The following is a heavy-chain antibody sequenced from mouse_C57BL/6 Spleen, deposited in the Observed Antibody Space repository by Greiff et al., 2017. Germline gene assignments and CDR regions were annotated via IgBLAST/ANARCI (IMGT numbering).Heavy chain of an antibody. CDR1: GFTFSSYA. CDR3: ARDHYYGSSYEFAY. CDR2: ISDGGSYT. V-gene: IGHV5-4*01. D-gene: IGHD1-1*01. Sequence: EVKLVESGGGLVKPGGSLKLSCAASGFTFSSYAMSWVRQTPEKRLEWVATISDGGSYTYYPDNVKGRFTISRDNAKNNLYLQMSHLKSEDTAIYYCARDHYYGSSYEFAYWGQGTLVTVSA. J-gene: IGHJ3*01.